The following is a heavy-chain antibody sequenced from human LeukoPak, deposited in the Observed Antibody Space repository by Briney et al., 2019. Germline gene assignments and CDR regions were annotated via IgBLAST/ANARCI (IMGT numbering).Heavy chain of an antibody. V-gene: IGHV4-39*01. J-gene: IGHJ4*02. CDR2: IFHSGTT. Sequence: SETLSPTCTVTGGSIIDNSFYWGWIRQPPGKGLEWIGRIFHSGTTNYNPSLERRVTIAVDTSKNQFSLRLPSVTAADTALYYCARLTDSWGQGTLVTVSS. CDR1: GGSIIDNSFY. CDR3: ARLTDS.